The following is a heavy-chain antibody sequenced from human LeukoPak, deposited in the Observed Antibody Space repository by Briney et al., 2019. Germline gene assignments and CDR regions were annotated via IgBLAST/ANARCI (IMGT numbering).Heavy chain of an antibody. CDR2: IYYSGST. CDR1: GGSISSYY. CDR3: AKGAFPTAMVTPYFDY. Sequence: PSETLSLTCTVSGGSISSYYWSWIRQPPGKGLEWIGYIYYSGSTNYNPSLKSRVTISVDTSKNQFSLKLSSVTAADTAVYYCAKGAFPTAMVTPYFDYWGQGTLVTVSS. V-gene: IGHV4-59*01. D-gene: IGHD5-18*01. J-gene: IGHJ4*02.